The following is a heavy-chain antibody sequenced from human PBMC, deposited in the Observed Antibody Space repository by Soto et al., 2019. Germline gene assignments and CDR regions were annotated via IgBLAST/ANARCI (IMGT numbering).Heavy chain of an antibody. CDR2: VNSYDGTT. V-gene: IGHV1-18*04. CDR3: AREYYGTTTWIDY. CDR1: GYTFTSYP. J-gene: IGHJ4*02. Sequence: QVQLVQSAPELQRPGASVKVSCKTSGYTFTSYPYSWVRQAPGQGLEWMGWVNSYDGTTKVAQQFRDRITLTADKSAATVFMELRRLTSDATSVYYGAREYYGTTTWIDYWGQGTLVAVSS. D-gene: IGHD1-1*01.